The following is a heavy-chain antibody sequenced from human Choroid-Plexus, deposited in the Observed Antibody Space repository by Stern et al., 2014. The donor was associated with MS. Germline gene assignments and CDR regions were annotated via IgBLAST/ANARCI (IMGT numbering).Heavy chain of an antibody. CDR1: GFTFSSFG. Sequence: MQLVESGGGVVQPGRPLRLSCEASGFTFSSFGIHWVRQAPGKGLEWVDLISYDGSKDYEDSVKGRVAISRDNSKNKLYLQMNSLRAEDTAVYYCAKDRQYLTFFFDFWGQGSLVTVSS. J-gene: IGHJ4*02. D-gene: IGHD2/OR15-2a*01. CDR3: AKDRQYLTFFFDF. CDR2: ISYDGSK. V-gene: IGHV3-30*18.